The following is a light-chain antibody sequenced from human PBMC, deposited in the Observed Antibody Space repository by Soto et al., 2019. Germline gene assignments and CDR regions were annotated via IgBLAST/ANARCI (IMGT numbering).Light chain of an antibody. J-gene: IGLJ1*01. CDR1: SSNIGSTYD. CDR2: GNT. Sequence: QLVLTQPPSVSGAPGQRVTISCTGSSSNIGSTYDVQWYQQLPGTAPKPLIHGNTNRPSGVPDRFSGSKSGTSASLAITGLQADDEADYYCQSYDDSLSVHYVFGTGTKLTVL. CDR3: QSYDDSLSVHYV. V-gene: IGLV1-40*01.